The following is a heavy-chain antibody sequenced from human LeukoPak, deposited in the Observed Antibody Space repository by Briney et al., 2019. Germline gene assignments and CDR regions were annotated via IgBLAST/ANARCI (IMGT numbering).Heavy chain of an antibody. CDR1: GGTFSSYA. Sequence: SVKVSCKASGGTFSSYAISWVRQAPGQGLEWMGGVIPILGIANYAQKFQGRVTITADESTSIAYMELSSLRSEDTAVYYCARGVGWVKSYYYGMDVWGQGTTVTVSS. CDR2: VIPILGIA. V-gene: IGHV1-69*10. J-gene: IGHJ6*02. D-gene: IGHD3-16*01. CDR3: ARGVGWVKSYYYGMDV.